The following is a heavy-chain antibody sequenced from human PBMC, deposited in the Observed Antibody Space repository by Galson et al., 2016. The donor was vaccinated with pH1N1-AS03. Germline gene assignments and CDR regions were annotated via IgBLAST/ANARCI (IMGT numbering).Heavy chain of an antibody. CDR3: ASPSPLGIPGRKGLYAFDL. CDR2: MYPEDSDV. J-gene: IGHJ3*01. V-gene: IGHV5-51*03. Sequence: QSGAEVKKPGESLKISCKVSGYNFMSYWIGWVRQMPGKGLEWLGIMYPEDSDVRYSPSLRGQVTISADKSISTAYLQWTSLEASDTAIYFCASPSPLGIPGRKGLYAFDLWGQGTKVTVSS. CDR1: GYNFMSYW. D-gene: IGHD7-27*01.